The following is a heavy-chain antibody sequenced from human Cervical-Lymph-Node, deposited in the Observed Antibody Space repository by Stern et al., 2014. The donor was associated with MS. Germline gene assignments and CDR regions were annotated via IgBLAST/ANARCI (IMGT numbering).Heavy chain of an antibody. V-gene: IGHV1-46*03. J-gene: IGHJ2*01. CDR3: VREDDFGLGRGYFEV. D-gene: IGHD3-10*01. Sequence: VQLVESGADVKKPGGSVTVSCTASGDTLSHNYLHWVRQAPGQGLEWMGTINPSDGTTTYARKFSDRVNMTRDTSTTTVYMSMTSLRFEDTAVYYCVREDDFGLGRGYFEVWGRGTLVSVSS. CDR1: GDTLSHNY. CDR2: INPSDGTT.